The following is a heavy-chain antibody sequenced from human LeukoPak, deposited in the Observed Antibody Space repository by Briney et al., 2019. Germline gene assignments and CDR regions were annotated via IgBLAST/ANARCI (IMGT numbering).Heavy chain of an antibody. CDR3: ARHGGYSYASSLDYYYYYMDV. J-gene: IGHJ6*03. CDR1: GGSISSSNW. Sequence: SETLSLTCAVSGGSISSSNWWSWVRQPPGKGLEWIGEIYHSGSTNYNPSLKSRVTISVDTSKNQFSLKLSSVTAADTAVYYCARHGGYSYASSLDYYYYYMDVWGKGTTVTISS. V-gene: IGHV4-4*02. D-gene: IGHD5-18*01. CDR2: IYHSGST.